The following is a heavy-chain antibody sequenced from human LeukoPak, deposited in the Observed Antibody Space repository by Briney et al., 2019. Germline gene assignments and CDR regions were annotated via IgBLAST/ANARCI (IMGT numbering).Heavy chain of an antibody. V-gene: IGHV1-2*04. CDR2: INPNSGGT. CDR1: GYTFTGYY. Sequence: GAPVKVSCKASGYTFTGYYMHWVRQAPGQGLKWMGWINPNSGGTNYAQKFQGWVTMTRDTSISTAYMELSRLRSDDTAVYYCAREHRLIEMATISDAFDIWGQGTMVTVSS. CDR3: AREHRLIEMATISDAFDI. D-gene: IGHD5-24*01. J-gene: IGHJ3*02.